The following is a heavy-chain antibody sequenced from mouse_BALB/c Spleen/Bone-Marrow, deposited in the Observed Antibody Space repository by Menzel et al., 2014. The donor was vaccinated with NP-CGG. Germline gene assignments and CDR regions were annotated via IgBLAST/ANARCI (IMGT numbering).Heavy chain of an antibody. J-gene: IGHJ2*01. CDR1: GYTFTSYW. D-gene: IGHD1-1*01. Sequence: QVQLQQSGAELVRPGASVKLSCKASGYTFTSYWINWVKQRPGQGLEWIGNICPSDSYTNYNQKFKDKATLTADKSSSTAYMQLSSPTSEDSAVYYCTRSYGSSYEYYFDCWGQGTTLTVSS. CDR3: TRSYGSSYEYYFDC. V-gene: IGHV1-69*02. CDR2: ICPSDSYT.